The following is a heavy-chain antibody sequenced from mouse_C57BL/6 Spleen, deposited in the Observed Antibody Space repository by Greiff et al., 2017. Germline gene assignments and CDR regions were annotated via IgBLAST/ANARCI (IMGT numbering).Heavy chain of an antibody. CDR2: INPSSGYT. D-gene: IGHD2-4*01. CDR3: AREDDYDGYYFGY. J-gene: IGHJ2*01. CDR1: GYTFTSYT. V-gene: IGHV1-4*01. Sequence: VQLVESGAELARPGASVKMSCKASGYTFTSYTMHWVKQRPGQGLEWIGYINPSSGYTKYNQKFKDKATLTADKSSSTAYMQLSSLTSEDSAVYYCAREDDYDGYYFGYWGQGTTLTVSS.